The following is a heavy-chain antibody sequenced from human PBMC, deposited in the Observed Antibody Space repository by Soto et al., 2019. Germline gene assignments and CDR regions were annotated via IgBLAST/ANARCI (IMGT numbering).Heavy chain of an antibody. CDR2: IYYSGST. D-gene: IGHD5-12*01. V-gene: IGHV4-31*03. CDR3: ARVFEMATISAFDI. J-gene: IGHJ3*02. CDR1: DGSISSGGYY. Sequence: QVQLQESGPGLVKPSQTLSLTCTVSDGSISSGGYYWSWIREHPGKGLEWIGYIYYSGSTYYNPSLKSRVTISVDTPKNLFSLKLSSVTAADTAVYYCARVFEMATISAFDIWGQGTMVTVSS.